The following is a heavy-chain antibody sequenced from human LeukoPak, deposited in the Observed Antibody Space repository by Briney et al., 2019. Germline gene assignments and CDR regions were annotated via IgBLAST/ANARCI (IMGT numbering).Heavy chain of an antibody. V-gene: IGHV3-15*01. Sequence: GGSLRLSCAASGFTFSNAWMSWVRQAPGKGLEWVGRIKSKTDGGTTDYAAPVKGRFTISRDDSKNTLYLQMNSLKTEDTAVYYCTTSSFDYGVYLDYYYYYMDVWGKGTTVTVSS. CDR1: GFTFSNAW. CDR3: TTSSFDYGVYLDYYYYYMDV. CDR2: IKSKTDGGTT. J-gene: IGHJ6*03. D-gene: IGHD4-17*01.